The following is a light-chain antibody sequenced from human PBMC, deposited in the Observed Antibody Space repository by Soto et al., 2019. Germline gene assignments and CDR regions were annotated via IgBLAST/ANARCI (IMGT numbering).Light chain of an antibody. J-gene: IGKJ2*01. CDR2: ATS. CDR3: QQLKSYPHT. CDR1: QDITNF. Sequence: IQLTQFPSSLSASVGDRVTITCRASQDITNFLAWYQQKPGKAPKVLVFATSNLQGGVPTRFSGSGSGTECTLTISSLQPEDSATYYCQQLKSYPHTFGQGTNLLIK. V-gene: IGKV1-9*01.